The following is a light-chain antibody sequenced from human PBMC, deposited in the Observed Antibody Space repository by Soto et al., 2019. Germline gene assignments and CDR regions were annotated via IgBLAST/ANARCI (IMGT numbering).Light chain of an antibody. CDR2: GAF. J-gene: IGKJ4*01. CDR1: QSVRSRY. Sequence: EIVLTQSPGTLSLSPGERATLSCRASQSVRSRYLAWYQQKPGQAPRLLIYGAFSRATGIPDRFSGSGSGTDFTLIISSLQPEDFATYYCQQANSFPLTFGGGTKVEIK. V-gene: IGKV3-20*01. CDR3: QQANSFPLT.